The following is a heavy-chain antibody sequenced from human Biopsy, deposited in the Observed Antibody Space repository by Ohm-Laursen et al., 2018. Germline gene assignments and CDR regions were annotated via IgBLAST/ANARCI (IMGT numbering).Heavy chain of an antibody. V-gene: IGHV1-24*01. J-gene: IGHJ4*02. CDR3: AADINVWNVNY. CDR1: GYAVTEFS. Sequence: GASVKVSCKVSGYAVTEFSMHWVRQAPRKGLEWMGGFAPENGKTIYAQKFQGRITMTEDTSTDTAYMELSSLRSEDTAVYYCAADINVWNVNYWGQGTQVTVSS. D-gene: IGHD1-1*01. CDR2: FAPENGKT.